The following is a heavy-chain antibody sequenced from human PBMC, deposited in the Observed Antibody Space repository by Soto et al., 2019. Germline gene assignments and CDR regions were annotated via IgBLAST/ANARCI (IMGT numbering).Heavy chain of an antibody. CDR2: VTHDGSLY. CDR1: GFTFSSCA. V-gene: IGHV3-30*18. D-gene: IGHD2-8*02. CDR3: VKDRSDTWSFDY. Sequence: QAQLVESGGGVVQPGRSLRLSCVASGFTFSSCAMHWVRQVPGKGLEWLAVVTHDGSLYPYADSVKGRFSISRDNSRKTLYLQMNSLRPEDTAVYYCVKDRSDTWSFDYWGQGTLVTVSS. J-gene: IGHJ4*02.